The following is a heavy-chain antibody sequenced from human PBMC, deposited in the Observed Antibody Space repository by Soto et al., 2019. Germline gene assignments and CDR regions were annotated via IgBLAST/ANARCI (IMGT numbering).Heavy chain of an antibody. CDR3: ARPTRQWLGLRYYYGMDV. V-gene: IGHV4-34*01. J-gene: IGHJ6*02. Sequence: QVQLQQWGAGLLKPSEILSLTCAVYDGSFSGYYWSWIRQPPGKGLEWIGEINHSGSTNYNPSLKSRVTISVDTSKNQFSLKLSSLTAADTAVYYCARPTRQWLGLRYYYGMDVWGQGTTVTVSS. D-gene: IGHD6-19*01. CDR2: INHSGST. CDR1: DGSFSGYY.